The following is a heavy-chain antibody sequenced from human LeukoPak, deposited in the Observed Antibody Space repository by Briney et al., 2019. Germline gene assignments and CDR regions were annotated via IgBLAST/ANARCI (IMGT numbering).Heavy chain of an antibody. CDR1: GGSINGYS. D-gene: IGHD3-10*01. V-gene: IGHV4-59*08. CDR3: ARLGGNWNSPGRDY. Sequence: SETLSLACSVSGGSINGYSWTWIRQPPGMRLEWVGHISYTGTTNYNPSLTTRVAISVDTSKNQFSLKLTSVTAADTGMYFCARLGGNWNSPGRDYWGQGTLVTVSS. J-gene: IGHJ4*02. CDR2: ISYTGTT.